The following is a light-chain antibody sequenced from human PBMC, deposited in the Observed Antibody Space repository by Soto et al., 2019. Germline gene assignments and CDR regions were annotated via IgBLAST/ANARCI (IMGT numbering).Light chain of an antibody. Sequence: EIVMTQSQPTLFVSQGERATLPCRPSQSFSSTLAWYQQKAGQAPRLLIYGASTRATGIPARFSGSGSGTEFTLTISSLQSEDFALYYCQQYNNWPRTFGQGTNVEIK. J-gene: IGKJ1*01. CDR1: QSFSST. V-gene: IGKV3-15*01. CDR3: QQYNNWPRT. CDR2: GAS.